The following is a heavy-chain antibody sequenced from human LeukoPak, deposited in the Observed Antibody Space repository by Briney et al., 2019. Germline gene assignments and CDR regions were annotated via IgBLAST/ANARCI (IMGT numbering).Heavy chain of an antibody. D-gene: IGHD6-19*01. CDR3: ARDPNSSGWPSFDY. CDR1: GGSMSPHY. J-gene: IGHJ4*02. CDR2: ISYSGST. Sequence: RSETLSLTCTVSGGSMSPHYWNWTRQPRGKGLEWIGYISYSGSTNYNPSLKSRVTISVDTSKNQFSLKLSSVTAADTAVYFCARDPNSSGWPSFDYWGQGTPGTVSS. V-gene: IGHV4-59*11.